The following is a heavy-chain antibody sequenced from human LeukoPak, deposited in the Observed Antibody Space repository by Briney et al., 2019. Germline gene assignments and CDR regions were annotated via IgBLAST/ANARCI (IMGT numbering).Heavy chain of an antibody. J-gene: IGHJ4*02. CDR1: GFTFSSYA. CDR3: ARDGVAAAGHYFDY. D-gene: IGHD6-13*01. Sequence: PGRSLRLSCAASGFTFSSYAMHWVRQAPGKGLEWVAVISYDGSNKYYADSVKGRFTISRDNSKNTLYLQMNSLRAGDTAVYYCARDGVAAAGHYFDYWGQGTLVTVSS. CDR2: ISYDGSNK. V-gene: IGHV3-30*04.